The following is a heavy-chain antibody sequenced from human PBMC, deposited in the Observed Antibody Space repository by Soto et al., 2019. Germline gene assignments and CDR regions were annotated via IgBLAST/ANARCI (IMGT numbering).Heavy chain of an antibody. D-gene: IGHD6-19*01. V-gene: IGHV4-34*01. CDR3: AREGSVFSGWYRGHWFDP. Sequence: PSETLSLTCAVYGGSFSGYYWSWIRQPPGKGLEWIGEINHSGSTNYNPSLKSRVTISVDTSKNQFSLKLSSVTAADTAAYYCAREGSVFSGWYRGHWFDPWGQGTLVTVSS. CDR2: INHSGST. CDR1: GGSFSGYY. J-gene: IGHJ5*02.